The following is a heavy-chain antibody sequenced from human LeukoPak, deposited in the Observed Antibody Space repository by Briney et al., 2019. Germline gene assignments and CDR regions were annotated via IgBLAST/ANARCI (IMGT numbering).Heavy chain of an antibody. V-gene: IGHV3-30*02. CDR2: IWYDGSNK. Sequence: PGGSLRLSCAASGFTFSNYGMHWVRQAPGKGLEGVAYIWYDGSNKYYADSVKGRFTVSRDYYKITVYLQMNSLRAEDTAVYYCAKVLAVTSYGAKSVFDHWGQGTLVTVSS. D-gene: IGHD4-23*01. CDR3: AKVLAVTSYGAKSVFDH. J-gene: IGHJ4*02. CDR1: GFTFSNYG.